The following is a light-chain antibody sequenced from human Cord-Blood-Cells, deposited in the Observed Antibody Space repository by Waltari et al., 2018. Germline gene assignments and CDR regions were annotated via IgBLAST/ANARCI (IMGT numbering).Light chain of an antibody. CDR3: CSYAGSSTLYV. J-gene: IGLJ1*01. CDR1: SSDVGRYNL. CDR2: EGS. V-gene: IGLV2-23*01. Sequence: QSALTQPASVSGSPGQSITISCTGTSSDVGRYNLVSWYQQHPGKAPKLMIYEGSNRPSGVSNRFSGAKSGNTASLTISGLQAEDEADYYCCSYAGSSTLYVFGTGTKVTVL.